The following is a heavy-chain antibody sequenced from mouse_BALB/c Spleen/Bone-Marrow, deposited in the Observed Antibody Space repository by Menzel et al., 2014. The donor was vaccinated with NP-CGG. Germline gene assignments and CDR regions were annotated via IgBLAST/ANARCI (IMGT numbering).Heavy chain of an antibody. CDR1: GFNIKDYY. D-gene: IGHD2-1*01. CDR2: IDPENGDT. CDR3: NGNYYAMDY. Sequence: EVQLQESGAELVRSGASVKLSCPASGFNIKDYYMHWVKQRPEQGLEWIGWIDPENGDTEYAPKFQGKATMTADTSSNTAYLQLSSLTSEDTAVYYCNGNYYAMDYWGQGTSVTVSS. V-gene: IGHV14-4*02. J-gene: IGHJ4*01.